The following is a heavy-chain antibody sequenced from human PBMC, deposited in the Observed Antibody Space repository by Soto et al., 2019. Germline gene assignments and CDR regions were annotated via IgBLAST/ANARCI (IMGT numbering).Heavy chain of an antibody. CDR2: IWYDGSNK. J-gene: IGHJ4*02. V-gene: IGHV3-33*01. Sequence: GGSLRLSCAASGFTFSSYGMHWVRQAPGKGLEWVAVIWYDGSNKYYADSVKGRFTISRDNSKNTLYLQMNSLRAEDTAVYYCARDPPNQTSYLPQPGELIAPLAFRGKRTPVPGSS. CDR3: ARDPPNQTSYLPQPGELIAPLAF. D-gene: IGHD3-10*01. CDR1: GFTFSSYG.